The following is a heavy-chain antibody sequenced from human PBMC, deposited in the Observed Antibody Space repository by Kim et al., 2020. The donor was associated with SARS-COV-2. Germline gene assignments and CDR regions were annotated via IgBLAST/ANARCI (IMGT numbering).Heavy chain of an antibody. V-gene: IGHV5-51*01. D-gene: IGHD2-21*02. CDR3: ARFRGPYCGGDCYSRNWFDP. Sequence: GESLKISCKGSGYSFTSYWIGWVRQMPGKGLEWMGIIYPGDSDTRYSPSFQGQVTISADKSISTAYLQWSSLKASDTAMYYCARFRGPYCGGDCYSRNWFDPWGQGTLVTVSS. CDR1: GYSFTSYW. CDR2: IYPGDSDT. J-gene: IGHJ5*02.